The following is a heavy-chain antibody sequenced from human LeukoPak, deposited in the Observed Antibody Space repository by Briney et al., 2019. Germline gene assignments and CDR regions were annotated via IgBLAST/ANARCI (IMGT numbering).Heavy chain of an antibody. D-gene: IGHD2-8*01. V-gene: IGHV4-34*01. Sequence: SETLSLTCAVYGGSFSGYYWSWIRQPPGKGLEWIGEINHSGSANYNPSLKSRVTISVDTSKNQFSLKLSSVTAADTAVYYCARAVLMVYESWGQGTLVTVSS. J-gene: IGHJ5*02. CDR3: ARAVLMVYES. CDR2: INHSGSA. CDR1: GGSFSGYY.